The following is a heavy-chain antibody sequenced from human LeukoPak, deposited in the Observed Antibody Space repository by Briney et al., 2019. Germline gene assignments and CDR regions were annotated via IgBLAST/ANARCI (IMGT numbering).Heavy chain of an antibody. D-gene: IGHD3-3*01. Sequence: PGGSLRLSCEVSGFPFTLYNMNWVRQAPGKGLEWVANIKQDGSEKYYVDSVKGRFTISRDNAKNSLYLQMNSLRAEDTAVYYCARSSNLGFTISWGQGTLVTVSS. V-gene: IGHV3-7*01. CDR3: ARSSNLGFTIS. CDR1: GFPFTLYN. J-gene: IGHJ5*02. CDR2: IKQDGSEK.